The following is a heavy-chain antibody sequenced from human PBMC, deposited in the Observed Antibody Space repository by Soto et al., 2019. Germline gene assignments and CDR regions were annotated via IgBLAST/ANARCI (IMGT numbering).Heavy chain of an antibody. D-gene: IGHD3-22*01. V-gene: IGHV1-2*02. CDR3: ARAPWYYYDSSGYFGYAFDI. CDR1: GYTFTGYY. Sequence: ASVKVSCKASGYTFTGYYMHWVRQAPGQGLEGMGWINPNSGGTNYAQKFQGRVTMTRDTSISTAYMELSRLRSDDTAVYYCARAPWYYYDSSGYFGYAFDIWGQGTMVTVSS. CDR2: INPNSGGT. J-gene: IGHJ3*02.